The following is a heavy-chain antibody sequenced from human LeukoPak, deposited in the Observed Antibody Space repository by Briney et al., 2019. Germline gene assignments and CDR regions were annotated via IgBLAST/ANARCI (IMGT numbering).Heavy chain of an antibody. Sequence: ASVKVSCKASGYTFTGYYMHWVRQAPGQGLEWMGWINPNSGGTNYAQKFQGRVTMTRDTSISTAYMELSRLRSDDTAVYYCATSPRGYSYGYNFDYWGQGTLVTVPS. CDR1: GYTFTGYY. CDR2: INPNSGGT. V-gene: IGHV1-2*02. J-gene: IGHJ4*02. D-gene: IGHD5-18*01. CDR3: ATSPRGYSYGYNFDY.